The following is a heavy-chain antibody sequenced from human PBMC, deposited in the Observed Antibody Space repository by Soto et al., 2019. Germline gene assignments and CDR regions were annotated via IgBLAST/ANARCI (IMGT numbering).Heavy chain of an antibody. Sequence: QVQLVQSGAEVNKPGASVKVSCKASGYTFTSYAMHWVRQAPGQRLEWMGWINAGNGNTKYSQKFQGRVTITRDTSASTAYMELSSLRSEDTAVYYCARAPEAYCSSTSCYAPFDYWGQGTLVTVSS. D-gene: IGHD2-2*01. J-gene: IGHJ4*02. CDR1: GYTFTSYA. CDR2: INAGNGNT. V-gene: IGHV1-3*01. CDR3: ARAPEAYCSSTSCYAPFDY.